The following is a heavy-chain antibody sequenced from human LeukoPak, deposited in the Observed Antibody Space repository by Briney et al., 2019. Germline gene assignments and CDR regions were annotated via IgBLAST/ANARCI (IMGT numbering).Heavy chain of an antibody. D-gene: IGHD6-19*01. CDR2: ISGTGGRT. Sequence: GGSLRLSCAASKFTFSKYAMSWVRQAPGKGLEWVSDISGTGGRTRYAESVKGRFTISRDNSKNTLYLQMNSLRAEDTAVYYCVKSGSSRMDVWGKGTTVTISS. CDR1: KFTFSKYA. V-gene: IGHV3-23*01. CDR3: VKSGSSRMDV. J-gene: IGHJ6*04.